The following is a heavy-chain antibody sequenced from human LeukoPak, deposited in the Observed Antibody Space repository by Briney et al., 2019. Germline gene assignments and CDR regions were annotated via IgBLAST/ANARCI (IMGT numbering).Heavy chain of an antibody. D-gene: IGHD3-22*01. V-gene: IGHV1-18*01. J-gene: IGHJ4*02. CDR2: ISAYNGNT. Sequence: ASVKVSCKASGYTFTSYGISWVRQAPGQGLEWLGWISAYNGNTNYAQKLQGRVTMTTDTSTSTAYMELRSLRSDDTAVYYCARAGDYYDSSGYYFPFDYWGQGTLVTVSS. CDR3: ARAGDYYDSSGYYFPFDY. CDR1: GYTFTSYG.